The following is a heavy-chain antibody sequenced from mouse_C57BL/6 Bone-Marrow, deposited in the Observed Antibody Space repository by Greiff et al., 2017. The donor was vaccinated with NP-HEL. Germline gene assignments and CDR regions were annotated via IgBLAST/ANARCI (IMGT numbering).Heavy chain of an antibody. J-gene: IGHJ3*01. CDR1: GYTFTSYW. V-gene: IGHV1-55*01. Sequence: QVQLKQSGAELVKPGASVKMSCKASGYTFTSYWITWVKQRPGQGLEWIGDIYPGSGSTNYNEKFKSKATLTVDTSSSTAYMQLSSLTSEDSAVYYCARGYYYGSGPWFAYWGQGTLVTVSA. CDR2: IYPGSGST. CDR3: ARGYYYGSGPWFAY. D-gene: IGHD1-1*01.